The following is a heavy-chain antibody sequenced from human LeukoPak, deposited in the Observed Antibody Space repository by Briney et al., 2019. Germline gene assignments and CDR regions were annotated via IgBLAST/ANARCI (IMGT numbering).Heavy chain of an antibody. D-gene: IGHD3-10*02. J-gene: IGHJ4*02. CDR1: GFTFSSYW. CDR2: IDEFGSVT. CDR3: VRDMFGGRDY. Sequence: GGSLRLSCAASGFTFSSYWMHWVRQVPGKGLAWVSRIDEFGSVTNSADSVQGRFSISRDNAKNALYLQMNSLRAEDTAVYYCVRDMFGGRDYWGQGTLVTVSS. V-gene: IGHV3-74*01.